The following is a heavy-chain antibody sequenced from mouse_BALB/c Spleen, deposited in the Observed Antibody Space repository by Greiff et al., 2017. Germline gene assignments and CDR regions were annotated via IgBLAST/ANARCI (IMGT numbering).Heavy chain of an antibody. CDR3: ARDDGFAY. V-gene: IGHV7-3*02. J-gene: IGHJ3*01. Sequence: DVMLVESGGGLVQPGGSLRLSCATSGFTFTDYYMSWVRQPPGKALEWLGFIRNKANGYTTEYSASVKGRFTISRDNSQSILYLQMNTLRAEDSATYYCARDDGFAYWGQGTLVTVSA. CDR2: IRNKANGYTT. CDR1: GFTFTDYY.